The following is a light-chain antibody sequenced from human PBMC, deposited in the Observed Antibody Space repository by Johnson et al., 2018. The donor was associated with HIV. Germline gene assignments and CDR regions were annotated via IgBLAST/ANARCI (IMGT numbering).Light chain of an antibody. V-gene: IGLV1-51*01. Sequence: QSVLTQPPSVSAAPGQKVTISCSGSSSNIGNNYVSWYQQFPGTAPKLLIYDNNKRPSGIPDRFSGSKSGTSATLGITGLQTGDEADYYCGTWDSRLSAWSFGTGTKVAVL. CDR1: SSNIGNNY. CDR3: GTWDSRLSAWS. CDR2: DNN. J-gene: IGLJ1*01.